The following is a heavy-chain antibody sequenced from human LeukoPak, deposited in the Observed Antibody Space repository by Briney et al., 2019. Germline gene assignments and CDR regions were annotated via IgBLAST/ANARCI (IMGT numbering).Heavy chain of an antibody. J-gene: IGHJ4*02. Sequence: GGSLRLPCAASGFTVSSNYMSWVRQAPGKGLEWVSVIYSGGSTYYADSVKGRFTISRDNSKNTLYLQMNSLRAEDTAVYYCARGPNSGYDYRGPLDYWGQGTLVTVSS. D-gene: IGHD5-12*01. CDR3: ARGPNSGYDYRGPLDY. CDR2: IYSGGST. CDR1: GFTVSSNY. V-gene: IGHV3-53*01.